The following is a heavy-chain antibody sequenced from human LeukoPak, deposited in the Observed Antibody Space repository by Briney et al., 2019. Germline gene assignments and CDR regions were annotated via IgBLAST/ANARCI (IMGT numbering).Heavy chain of an antibody. CDR2: TYFTSDWFN. Sequence: SQTLSLTCAISGDSVSSSSAAWNWIRPSPSRGLEWLGRTYFTSDWFNDYAVSAKSRITVTPATSENQFSLHLSSVTPEDTAVYYCARESGIATTGRWFDPWGQGTLVTVSS. D-gene: IGHD6-13*01. CDR3: ARESGIATTGRWFDP. CDR1: GDSVSSSSAA. V-gene: IGHV6-1*01. J-gene: IGHJ5*02.